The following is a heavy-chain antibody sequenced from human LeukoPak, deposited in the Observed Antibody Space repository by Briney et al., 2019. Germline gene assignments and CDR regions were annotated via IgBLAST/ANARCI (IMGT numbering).Heavy chain of an antibody. CDR2: IYYSGST. D-gene: IGHD3-22*01. CDR1: GGSLSSSSYY. V-gene: IGHV4-39*01. J-gene: IGHJ4*02. Sequence: SETLSLTCTLSGGSLSSSSYYWGWVRQPPGKGLEWIGSIYYSGSTYYTPSLKSRVTISVDTSKNQFSLKLSSVTAADTAVYYCARGYYYFDYWGQGTLVTVSS. CDR3: ARGYYYFDY.